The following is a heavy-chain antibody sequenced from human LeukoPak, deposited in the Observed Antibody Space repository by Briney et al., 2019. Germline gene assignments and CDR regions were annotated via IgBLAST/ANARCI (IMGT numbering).Heavy chain of an antibody. V-gene: IGHV1-18*01. CDR3: ARVNGDYTFDY. CDR2: ISAYNGNT. D-gene: IGHD4-17*01. CDR1: GYTFTSYG. Sequence: ASVRVSCKASGYTFTSYGISWVRQAPGHGLEWMGWISAYNGNTNYAQKLPGRVTMTTDTSTSTAYMELRSLRSDDTAVYYCARVNGDYTFDYWGQGTLVTVSS. J-gene: IGHJ4*02.